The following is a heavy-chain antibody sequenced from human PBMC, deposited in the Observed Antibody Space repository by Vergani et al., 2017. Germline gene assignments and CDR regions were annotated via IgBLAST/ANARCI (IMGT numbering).Heavy chain of an antibody. Sequence: EVQLVESGGGLVQPGRSLRLSCTASGFTFGDYAMSWVRQAPGKGLEWVGFIRSKAYGGTTEYAASVQGRFTISRDDSKSIAYLQMNSLKTEDTAVYYCTRCTDYYYYYMDVWGKGTTVTVSS. CDR1: GFTFGDYA. CDR2: IRSKAYGGTT. V-gene: IGHV3-49*04. J-gene: IGHJ6*03. CDR3: TRCTDYYYYYMDV.